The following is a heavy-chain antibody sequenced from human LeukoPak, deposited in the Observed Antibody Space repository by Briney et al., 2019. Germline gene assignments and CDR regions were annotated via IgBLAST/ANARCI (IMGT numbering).Heavy chain of an antibody. CDR3: ARDLNTGMDV. CDR1: GFTFSSYS. CDR2: ISSSSSYI. Sequence: GGSLRLSCAASGFTFSSYSMNWVRQAPGKGLEWVSSISSSSSYIYYADSVKGRFTISRDNAKNSLYLQMNSLRAEDTAIYYCARDLNTGMDVWGRGTTVTVSS. J-gene: IGHJ6*02. V-gene: IGHV3-21*04.